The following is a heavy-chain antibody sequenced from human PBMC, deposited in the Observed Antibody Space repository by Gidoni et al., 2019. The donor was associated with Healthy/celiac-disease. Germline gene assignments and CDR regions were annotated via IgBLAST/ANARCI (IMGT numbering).Heavy chain of an antibody. V-gene: IGHV3-49*03. J-gene: IGHJ4*02. Sequence: EVQLVESGGGLVQLGRSLRLSCTASGFTFGDYAMSWFRQAPGKGLEWVGFIRSKAYGGTTEYAASVKGRFTISRDDSKSIAYLQMNSLKTEDTAVYYCTRDSSLLWFGELPFDYWGQGTLVTVSS. CDR3: TRDSSLLWFGELPFDY. CDR2: IRSKAYGGTT. CDR1: GFTFGDYA. D-gene: IGHD3-10*01.